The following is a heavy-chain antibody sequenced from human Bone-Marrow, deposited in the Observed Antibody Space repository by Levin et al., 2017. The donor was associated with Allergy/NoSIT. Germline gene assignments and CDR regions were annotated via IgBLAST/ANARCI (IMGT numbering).Heavy chain of an antibody. Sequence: KISCKASGGTSRSYTINWVRPAPGQGLEWMGGIIPIFGTRDYAQKFKGRVTITADKSTSTVYLALSSLTSEDTPVYYCARVTYGANWFGPWGQGTPVTVSS. V-gene: IGHV1-69*06. CDR3: ARVTYGANWFGP. J-gene: IGHJ5*02. D-gene: IGHD4-17*01. CDR1: GGTSRSYT. CDR2: IIPIFGTR.